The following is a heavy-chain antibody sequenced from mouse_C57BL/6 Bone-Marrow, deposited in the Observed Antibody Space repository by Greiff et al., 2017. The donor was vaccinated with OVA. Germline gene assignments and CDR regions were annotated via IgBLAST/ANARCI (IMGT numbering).Heavy chain of an antibody. CDR3: TGRDITTVDY. Sequence: EVQLVESGGGLVQPGGSMKLSCAASGFTFSDAWMDWVRQSPEKGLEWVAEIRNKANNHATYYAESVKGRFTISRDDSKSSVYLQMNSLRAEDTGIYYCTGRDITTVDYWGQGTTLTVSS. CDR2: IRNKANNHAT. V-gene: IGHV6-6*01. CDR1: GFTFSDAW. D-gene: IGHD1-1*01. J-gene: IGHJ2*01.